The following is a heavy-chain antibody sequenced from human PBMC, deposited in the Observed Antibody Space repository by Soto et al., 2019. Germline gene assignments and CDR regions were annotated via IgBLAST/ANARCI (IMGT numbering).Heavy chain of an antibody. CDR1: GYTFTSYA. D-gene: IGHD1-26*01. CDR2: ISAYNYNT. J-gene: IGHJ5*02. Sequence: QVQLVQSGAEVKKPGASVKVSCKASGYTFTSYALSWVRQAPGQGLECMGRISAYNYNTNYALKLESRAPRSTDTSTSTAYMALSSLTSDDTAVYYFAIVAGALGQWFAPRGQGTRVTVSS. CDR3: AIVAGALGQWFAP. V-gene: IGHV1-18*01.